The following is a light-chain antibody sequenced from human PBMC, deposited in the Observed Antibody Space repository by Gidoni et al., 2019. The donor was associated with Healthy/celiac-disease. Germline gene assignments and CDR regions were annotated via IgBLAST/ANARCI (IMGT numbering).Light chain of an antibody. J-gene: IGLJ2*01. CDR3: QAWDSSPHVV. CDR2: QDS. Sequence: SYELTQPPSVSVSPGQTASITCSGDKLGDQCACWYQQKTGQSPVLVIYQDSKRPSGIPERFSGSNSGNTATLTISGTQAMDEADYYCQAWDSSPHVVFGGGTKLTVL. V-gene: IGLV3-1*01. CDR1: KLGDQC.